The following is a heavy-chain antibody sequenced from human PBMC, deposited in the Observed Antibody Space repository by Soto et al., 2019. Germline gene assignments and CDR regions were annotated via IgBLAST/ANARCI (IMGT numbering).Heavy chain of an antibody. D-gene: IGHD2-8*02. J-gene: IGHJ4*02. CDR1: GFNFMSYA. CDR2: ISRDGRIT. Sequence: GGSLRLSCSVSGFNFMSYAMHWVRRAPGRRLEHVSAISRDGRITYYAASVNDRFTITRDNSKNTLYLQMNSLSVDDTAVYYCAKDQWGLSGEWLGGYFDHWGQGTQVTVSS. CDR3: AKDQWGLSGEWLGGYFDH. V-gene: IGHV3-64D*06.